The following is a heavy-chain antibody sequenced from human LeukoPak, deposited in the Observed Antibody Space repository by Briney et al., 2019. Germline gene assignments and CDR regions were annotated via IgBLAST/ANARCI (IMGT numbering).Heavy chain of an antibody. CDR1: GLTASSNY. V-gene: IGHV3-53*04. CDR2: IYSDDRT. D-gene: IGHD2-8*01. CDR3: AREVMAKRRAFDI. J-gene: IGHJ3*02. Sequence: GGSLRLSCAASGLTASSNYMSWVRQAPGKGLEWVSVIYSDDRTYYADSVKGRFTISRHTSKKTLYLQMNSLRAEDTAVYYCAREVMAKRRAFDIWGQGTVVTVSS.